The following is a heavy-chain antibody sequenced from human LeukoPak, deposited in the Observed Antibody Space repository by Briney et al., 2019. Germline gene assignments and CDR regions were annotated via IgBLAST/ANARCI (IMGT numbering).Heavy chain of an antibody. CDR2: ISYDGSNK. V-gene: IGHV3-30-3*01. CDR3: ARAQRGLGYSYAHFDY. D-gene: IGHD5-18*01. CDR1: GFTFSSYA. Sequence: GGSLRLSCAASGFTFSSYAMHWVRQAPGKGLEWVAVISYDGSNKYYADSVKGRFTISRDNSKNTLYLQMNSLRAEDTAVYYCARAQRGLGYSYAHFDYWGQGTLVTVSS. J-gene: IGHJ4*02.